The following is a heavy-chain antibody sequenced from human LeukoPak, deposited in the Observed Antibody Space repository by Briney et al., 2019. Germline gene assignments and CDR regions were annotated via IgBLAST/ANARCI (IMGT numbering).Heavy chain of an antibody. CDR2: ISYDGSNK. D-gene: IGHD5-18*01. V-gene: IGHV3-30*18. CDR1: GFTFSSYG. Sequence: PGRSLRLSCAASGFTFSSYGMHWVRQAPGKGLEWVAVISYDGSNKYYADSVKGRFTISRDNSKNTLYLQMNSLRAEDTAVYYCAKGRKAMDYWGQGTLVTVSS. CDR3: AKGRKAMDY. J-gene: IGHJ4*02.